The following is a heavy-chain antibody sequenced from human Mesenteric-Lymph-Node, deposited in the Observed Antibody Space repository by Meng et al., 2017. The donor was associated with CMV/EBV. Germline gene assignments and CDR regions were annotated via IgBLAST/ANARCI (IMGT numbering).Heavy chain of an antibody. CDR1: GFTFGDYY. D-gene: IGHD6-13*01. V-gene: IGHV3-11*04. CDR3: AREAAAGDYYYGMDV. CDR2: INTGGTTI. Sequence: GGSLRLSCAASGFTFGDYYMTWIRQAPGKGLECISYINTGGTTIYHADSVKGRFTISRDNAKTSLYLQMDSLRAEDTAVYYCAREAAAGDYYYGMDVWGQGTTVTVSS. J-gene: IGHJ6*02.